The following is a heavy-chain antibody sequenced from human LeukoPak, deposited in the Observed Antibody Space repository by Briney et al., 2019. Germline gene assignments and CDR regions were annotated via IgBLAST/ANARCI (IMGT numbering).Heavy chain of an antibody. CDR1: GFTFTTYA. Sequence: PGGSLRLSCAASGFTFTTYAMSWVRQAPGKGLEWVSVISGSGTITYYADSVKGRFTISRDNSKNTPFLQMNSLRVEDTAVYYCAKFRSTSGSSPLDYWGQGTLVTVSS. J-gene: IGHJ4*02. D-gene: IGHD1-26*01. CDR2: ISGSGTIT. CDR3: AKFRSTSGSSPLDY. V-gene: IGHV3-23*01.